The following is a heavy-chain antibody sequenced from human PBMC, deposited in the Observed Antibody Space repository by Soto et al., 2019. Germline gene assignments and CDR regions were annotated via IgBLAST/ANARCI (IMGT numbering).Heavy chain of an antibody. D-gene: IGHD4-17*01. J-gene: IGHJ4*02. V-gene: IGHV4-4*02. CDR1: SGSISSSNW. Sequence: QVQLQESGPGLVKPSGTLSLTCAVSSGSISSSNWWSWVRQPPGKGLEWIGEIYHSGSTNYNPSLKSRVTISVDKSKNQFALKLSSVTAADTAVYYCERVIRRNDYDLGYFDYWGQGTLVTVSS. CDR2: IYHSGST. CDR3: ERVIRRNDYDLGYFDY.